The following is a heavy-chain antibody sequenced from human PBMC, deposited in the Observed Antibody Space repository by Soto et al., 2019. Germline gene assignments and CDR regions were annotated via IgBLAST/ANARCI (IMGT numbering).Heavy chain of an antibody. Sequence: QVQLQQWGAGLLKPSETLSLTCAVYGGSFSGYYWSWIRQPPGKGLEWIGEINHSGSTNYNPSLNSRVTISVDTSKNQFSLKLSSVTAADTAVYYCARGGGSAGTSFDYWGQGTLVTVSS. D-gene: IGHD1-1*01. J-gene: IGHJ4*02. CDR3: ARGGGSAGTSFDY. V-gene: IGHV4-34*01. CDR2: INHSGST. CDR1: GGSFSGYY.